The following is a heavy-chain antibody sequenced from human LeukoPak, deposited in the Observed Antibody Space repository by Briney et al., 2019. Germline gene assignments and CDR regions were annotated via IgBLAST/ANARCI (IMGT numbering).Heavy chain of an antibody. V-gene: IGHV4-59*12. CDR3: ARDWRVTTGAEYFQH. Sequence: PSETLSLTCTVSGDSISGYYWSWIRQPPGKGLEWIGYIYSSGSTNYNPSFKSRVTISVDKSKNQFSLNLNSVTAADTAVYYCARDWRVTTGAEYFQHWGPGTLVIVSS. D-gene: IGHD4-17*01. CDR2: IYSSGST. J-gene: IGHJ1*01. CDR1: GDSISGYY.